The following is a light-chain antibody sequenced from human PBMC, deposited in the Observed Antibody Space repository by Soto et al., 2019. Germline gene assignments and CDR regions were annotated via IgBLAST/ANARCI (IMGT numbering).Light chain of an antibody. Sequence: DIQMTQSPSTLSTSVGDRVTITCRASQSISNWLAWYQQKPGKAPKLLIYKASTLESGVPSRFSGSGSGTEFTLTISSLQPDDLATYYCQQYKSYASSFGQGTKLEIK. V-gene: IGKV1-5*03. CDR1: QSISNW. CDR3: QQYKSYASS. CDR2: KAS. J-gene: IGKJ2*03.